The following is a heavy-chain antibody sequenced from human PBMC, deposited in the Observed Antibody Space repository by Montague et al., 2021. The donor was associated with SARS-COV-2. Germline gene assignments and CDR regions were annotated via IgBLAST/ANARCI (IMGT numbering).Heavy chain of an antibody. D-gene: IGHD2-21*01. CDR3: ARDGGYYT. CDR1: GGSIAKGNYY. Sequence: TLSLTCTVSGGSIAKGNYYWTWIRQHPGKGLEWIGYIFYTGSTYYNPSLKSRLTMSVDTSKNQFSLKLNSVTAADTAVYYCARDGGYYTWGQGTLVTVSS. J-gene: IGHJ5*02. CDR2: IFYTGST. V-gene: IGHV4-31*03.